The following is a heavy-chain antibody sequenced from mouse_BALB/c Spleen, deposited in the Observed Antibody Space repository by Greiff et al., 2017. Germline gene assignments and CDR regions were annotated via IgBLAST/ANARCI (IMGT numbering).Heavy chain of an antibody. V-gene: IGHV5-17*02. Sequence: EVQGVESGGGLVQPGGSRKLSCAASGFTFSSFGMHWVRQAPEKGLEWVAYISSGSSTIYYADTVKGRFTISRDNPKNTLFLQMTSLRSEDTAMYYCARDWQLGLSWFAYWGQGTLVTVSA. J-gene: IGHJ3*01. CDR1: GFTFSSFG. CDR3: ARDWQLGLSWFAY. CDR2: ISSGSSTI. D-gene: IGHD3-1*01.